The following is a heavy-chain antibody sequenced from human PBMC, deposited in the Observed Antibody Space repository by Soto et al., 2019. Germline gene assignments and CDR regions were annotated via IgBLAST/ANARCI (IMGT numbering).Heavy chain of an antibody. V-gene: IGHV4-61*08. CDR2: IYDSGST. CDR1: GGSTSSGGYS. Sequence: SETLSLTCAVSGGSTSSGGYSWSWIRQPPGKGLEWIGYIYDSGSTNYNPSLKSRVTISVDTSKDQFSLKLTSVNAADTAVYYCAAPPRYWGQGTLVTVS. D-gene: IGHD6-6*01. J-gene: IGHJ4*02. CDR3: AAPPRY.